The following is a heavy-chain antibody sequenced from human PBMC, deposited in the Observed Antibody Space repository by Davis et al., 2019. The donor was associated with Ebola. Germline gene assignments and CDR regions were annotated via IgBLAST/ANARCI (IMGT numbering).Heavy chain of an antibody. CDR1: GVSISNYY. J-gene: IGHJ4*02. V-gene: IGHV4-59*01. D-gene: IGHD3-16*01. CDR3: AERGGSV. CDR2: NFYRGIT. Sequence: PSETLSLTCTVSGVSISNYYYSWIRQSPGKGLEWIGYNFYRGITNYNPSLKSRATISVDTSKNHFSLELSSVTAADTAMYYCAERGGSVWGQGTLVTVSS.